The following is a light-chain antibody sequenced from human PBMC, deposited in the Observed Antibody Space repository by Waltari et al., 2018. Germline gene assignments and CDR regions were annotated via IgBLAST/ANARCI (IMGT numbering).Light chain of an antibody. CDR2: VNRDGSH. Sequence: QLVLTQSPSASASLAASITLPCPLSRRHFSNVLARLQQLPEKGPRYLMKVNRDGSHGRGNEIPDRFSGSSSGAERYLTISSLQSEDEADYYCQTGGHGTWVFGGGTKLTVL. J-gene: IGLJ3*02. CDR1: RRHFSNV. V-gene: IGLV4-69*01. CDR3: QTGGHGTWV.